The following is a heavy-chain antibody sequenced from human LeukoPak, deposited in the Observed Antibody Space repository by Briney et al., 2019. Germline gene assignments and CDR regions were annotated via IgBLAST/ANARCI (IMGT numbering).Heavy chain of an antibody. CDR3: GRLDDYDYSAW. D-gene: IGHD3-22*01. V-gene: IGHV4-39*01. J-gene: IGHJ4*02. CDR2: IYYNGNT. Sequence: SSETLSLTCTVSSASIRSSNYYWGWIRQPPGKGLEWIGSIYYNGNTYYNPSLKSRVTISVDTSKNQFSLKLNSVTAADTAVYFCGRLDDYDYSAWWGQGILVTVSS. CDR1: SASIRSSNYY.